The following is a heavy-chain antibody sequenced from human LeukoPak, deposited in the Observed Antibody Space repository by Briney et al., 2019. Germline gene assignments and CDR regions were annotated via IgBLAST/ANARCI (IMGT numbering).Heavy chain of an antibody. CDR2: IYSVGST. D-gene: IGHD5-24*01. Sequence: PSETLSLTCTVSGGSISSSTYYWGWIHQPPGKGLEWIGSIYSVGSTNYNPSLKSRVTISVDTSKNQFSLKLSSVTAADTAVYYCALVGTTMATIDYWGQGTLVTVS. CDR3: ALVGTTMATIDY. V-gene: IGHV4-39*07. CDR1: GGSISSSTYY. J-gene: IGHJ4*02.